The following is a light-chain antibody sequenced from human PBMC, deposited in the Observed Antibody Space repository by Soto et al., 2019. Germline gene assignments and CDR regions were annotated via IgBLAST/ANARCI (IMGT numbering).Light chain of an antibody. CDR1: QGISNY. V-gene: IGKV1-27*01. Sequence: DIQMTQSPSSLSASVGDRVTITCRASQGISNYLAWYQQKPGKVPKLLIYAASTLQSGVPSRFSGGGSGTDFTHTISSLQPEDVATYYCQKYFSAPQTLGQGTKVDTK. J-gene: IGKJ1*01. CDR3: QKYFSAPQT. CDR2: AAS.